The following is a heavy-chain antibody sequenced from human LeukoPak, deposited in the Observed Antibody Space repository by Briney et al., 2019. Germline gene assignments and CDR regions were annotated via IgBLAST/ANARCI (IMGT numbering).Heavy chain of an antibody. CDR3: ARRLGGSFTGGNFDY. CDR1: GFTFSSYW. Sequence: PGGSLRLSCAPSGFTFSSYWMSWVRQAPGKGLEWVASINQDGSDKNYVDSVKGRFTISRDNAKSSLFLHMNSLRVEDTAVYYCARRLGGSFTGGNFDYWGQGTLVTVSS. D-gene: IGHD2-15*01. V-gene: IGHV3-7*01. J-gene: IGHJ4*02. CDR2: INQDGSDK.